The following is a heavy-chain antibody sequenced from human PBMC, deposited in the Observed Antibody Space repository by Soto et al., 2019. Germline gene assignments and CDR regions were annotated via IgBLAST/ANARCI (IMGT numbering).Heavy chain of an antibody. Sequence: QVQLAQSGAEVKKPGSSVRVSCKASGRTFGSDTFSWVRQAPGQGLEWMGRIIPILGVPTYAHKFQGRVTITADKSTSTAYMELSSLRSEDTAVYYCARDLRGRDCYDMDVWGKGTTVTVSS. CDR3: ARDLRGRDCYDMDV. D-gene: IGHD3-10*01. CDR1: GRTFGSDT. J-gene: IGHJ6*03. CDR2: IIPILGVP. V-gene: IGHV1-69*08.